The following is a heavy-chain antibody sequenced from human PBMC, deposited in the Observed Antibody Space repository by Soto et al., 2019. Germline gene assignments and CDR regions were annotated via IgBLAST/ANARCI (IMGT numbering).Heavy chain of an antibody. J-gene: IGHJ4*02. CDR2: ISYDGSNK. Sequence: PGGSLRLSCAASGFTFSSYGMHWVRQAPGKGLEWVAVISYDGSNKYYADSVKGRFTISRDNSKNTLYLQMNSLRAEDTAVYYCAKTGHYYDSSGYASRGIYFDYWGQGTLVTVSS. D-gene: IGHD3-22*01. V-gene: IGHV3-30*18. CDR3: AKTGHYYDSSGYASRGIYFDY. CDR1: GFTFSSYG.